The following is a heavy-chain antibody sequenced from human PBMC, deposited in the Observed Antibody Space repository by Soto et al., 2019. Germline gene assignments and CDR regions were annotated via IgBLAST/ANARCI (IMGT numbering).Heavy chain of an antibody. CDR3: ARGLNCSSTSCYYWYFDL. J-gene: IGHJ2*01. CDR2: IIPILGIA. Sequence: QVQLVQSGAEVKKPGSSVKVSCKASGGTFSSYTISWVRQAPGQGLEWMGRIIPILGIANYAQKFQGRVTITADKSTSTAYMEVSSLRSEDTAVYYCARGLNCSSTSCYYWYFDLWGRGTLVTVSS. V-gene: IGHV1-69*02. D-gene: IGHD2-2*01. CDR1: GGTFSSYT.